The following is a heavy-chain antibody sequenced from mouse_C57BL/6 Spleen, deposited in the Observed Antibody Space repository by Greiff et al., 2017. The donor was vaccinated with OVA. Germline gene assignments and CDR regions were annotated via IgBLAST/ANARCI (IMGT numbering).Heavy chain of an antibody. D-gene: IGHD2-4*01. Sequence: VKVEESGPGLVAPSQSLSITCTVSGFSLTSYAISWVRQPPGKGLEWLGVIWTGGGTNYNSALKSRLSISKDNSKSQVFLKMNSLQTDDTARYYCARMSYDYDGPYWYFDVWGTGTTVTVSS. CDR2: IWTGGGT. CDR3: ARMSYDYDGPYWYFDV. CDR1: GFSLTSYA. J-gene: IGHJ1*03. V-gene: IGHV2-9-1*01.